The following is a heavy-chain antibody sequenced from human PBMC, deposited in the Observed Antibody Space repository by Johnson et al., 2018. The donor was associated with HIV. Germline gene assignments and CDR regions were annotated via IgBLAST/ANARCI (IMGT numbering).Heavy chain of an antibody. D-gene: IGHD3-16*01. J-gene: IGHJ3*02. CDR3: ARDSDSYGYMGDAFDT. CDR2: IYTGGTT. V-gene: IGHV3-53*01. CDR1: GFAVSSRS. Sequence: VPLVESGGRLIQPGESLRLSCAASGFAVSSRSMSWVRQAPGKGLEWVSFIYTGGTTYYADSVKGRFTISRDKSENSLYLQMNYLKVEDTAVYYCARDSDSYGYMGDAFDTWCQGTMVIVSS.